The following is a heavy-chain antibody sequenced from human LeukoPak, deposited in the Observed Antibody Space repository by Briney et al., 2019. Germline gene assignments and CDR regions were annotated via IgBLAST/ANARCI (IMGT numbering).Heavy chain of an antibody. CDR1: GYTFTGYY. CDR2: INPNSGGT. J-gene: IGHJ6*04. V-gene: IGHV1-2*02. CDR3: ARNRIMVYAIAFWMDV. Sequence: ASVKVSCKASGYTFTGYYMHWVRQAPGQGLEWMEWINPNSGGTNYAQKFQGRVTMTRDTSISTAYMELSRLRSDDTAVYYCARNRIMVYAIAFWMDVWGKGTTVTVSS. D-gene: IGHD2-8*01.